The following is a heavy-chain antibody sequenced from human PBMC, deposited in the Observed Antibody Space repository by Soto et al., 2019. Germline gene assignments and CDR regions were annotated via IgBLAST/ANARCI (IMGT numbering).Heavy chain of an antibody. J-gene: IGHJ5*02. CDR1: GFTLTTYA. D-gene: IGHD3-22*01. V-gene: IGHV3-23*01. Sequence: GGSLRLSCAASGFTLTTYAMSWVRQAPGKGLEWVSGISGSGANTYYADSVRGRFTVSRDYSENTLYLQMDNLRAEDTALYYCSKGHSIRGYYEWLDHWGQGTLVTVSS. CDR3: SKGHSIRGYYEWLDH. CDR2: ISGSGANT.